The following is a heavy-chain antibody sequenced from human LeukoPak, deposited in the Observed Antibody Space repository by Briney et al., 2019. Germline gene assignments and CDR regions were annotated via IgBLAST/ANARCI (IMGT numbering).Heavy chain of an antibody. V-gene: IGHV3-30*04. CDR1: GFTFTNYA. J-gene: IGHJ5*02. D-gene: IGHD3-10*01. CDR3: ARPGGYGSLAEPSRAPFDP. CDR2: ISHDGNYK. Sequence: GRFLRLSCAASGFTFTNYAMHWVRQAPGKGLEWVAVISHDGNYKYYSDSVRGRVTISRDKSKRTLYLEMNSLTNEDTAVYYCARPGGYGSLAEPSRAPFDPWGQGTLVTVSS.